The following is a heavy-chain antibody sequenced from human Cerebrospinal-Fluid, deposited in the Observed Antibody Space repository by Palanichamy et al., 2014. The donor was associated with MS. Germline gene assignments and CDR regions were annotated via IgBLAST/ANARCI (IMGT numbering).Heavy chain of an antibody. Sequence: QVQLVQSAAEVRKPGASVTVSCKASGYTFSNYFMHWVRQAPGQGLEWIGIINLSGGGTAYAQRFQGKVTMTRDTSRSTAYLELSSQMSEDTAVYYCARAPQYSSLDCWGQGTLVTVSS. CDR1: GYTFSNYF. D-gene: IGHD5-18*01. V-gene: IGHV1-46*01. J-gene: IGHJ4*02. CDR2: INLSGGGT. CDR3: ARAPQYSSLDC.